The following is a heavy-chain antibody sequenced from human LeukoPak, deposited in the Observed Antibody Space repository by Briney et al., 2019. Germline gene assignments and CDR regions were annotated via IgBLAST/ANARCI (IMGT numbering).Heavy chain of an antibody. V-gene: IGHV1-69*13. Sequence: SVKVSCKASGGTVSSYAISWGRQATGQGLEWMGGIIPIFGTANYAQKFQGRVTITADEPTSTAYMELSSLRSEDTAVYYCASIRGYSGYDNYFDYWGQGTLVTVSS. CDR3: ASIRGYSGYDNYFDY. D-gene: IGHD5-12*01. CDR1: GGTVSSYA. CDR2: IIPIFGTA. J-gene: IGHJ4*02.